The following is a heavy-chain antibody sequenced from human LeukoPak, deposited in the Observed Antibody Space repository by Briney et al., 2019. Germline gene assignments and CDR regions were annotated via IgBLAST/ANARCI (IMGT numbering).Heavy chain of an antibody. V-gene: IGHV4-38-2*02. J-gene: IGHJ4*02. Sequence: SETLSLTCNVSGYTINSGSYWSWIRQSPGNGLEWIGETTQSGTTDYNPSLKDRVTISVDTSKNQFSLKLTSVTAADTAVYYCARGPAYMWLRAGSVCYFDFWGQGVLVTVSS. CDR3: ARGPAYMWLRAGSVCYFDF. CDR2: TTQSGTT. D-gene: IGHD3-10*01. CDR1: GYTINSGSY.